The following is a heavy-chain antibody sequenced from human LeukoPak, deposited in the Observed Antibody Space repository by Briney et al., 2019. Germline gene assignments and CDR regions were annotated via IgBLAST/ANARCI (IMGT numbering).Heavy chain of an antibody. J-gene: IGHJ4*02. Sequence: GASVKVSCTASGYTFTSYDINWVRQAPGQGLEWMGWMNPNSGNTGYAQKFQGRVTMTRNTSISTAYMELSSLRSEDTAVYYCARGPYTMVRGVIDYWGQGTLVTVSS. CDR1: GYTFTSYD. CDR3: ARGPYTMVRGVIDY. V-gene: IGHV1-8*01. D-gene: IGHD3-10*01. CDR2: MNPNSGNT.